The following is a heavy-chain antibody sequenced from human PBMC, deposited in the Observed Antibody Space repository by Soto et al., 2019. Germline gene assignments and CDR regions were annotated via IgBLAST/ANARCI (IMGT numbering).Heavy chain of an antibody. CDR2: ISGSGGST. D-gene: IGHD6-25*01. J-gene: IGHJ6*02. CDR3: APLIPAAALYYNYGRNG. Sequence: PGGSLRLSCAASGFTFSSYAMSWVRQAPGKGLEWVSAISGSGGSTYYADSVKGRFTISRDNSKNTLYLQMNSLRAEDTAVYYWAPLIPAAALYYNYGRNGGAQGTRVTFSS. CDR1: GFTFSSYA. V-gene: IGHV3-23*01.